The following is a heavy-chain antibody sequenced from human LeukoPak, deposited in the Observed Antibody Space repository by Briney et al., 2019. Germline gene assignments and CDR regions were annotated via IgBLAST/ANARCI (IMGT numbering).Heavy chain of an antibody. CDR1: GGSLSSVGYF. CDR3: ARQVGSSRIDY. Sequence: SETLSLTYTVSGGSLSSVGYFWSWIRQSPGKGLEWIGYIYPGGTTSYNPSLTSRVTISLDRSRSQFSLKLSSVTAADTAVYYCARQVGSSRIDYWGQGTLVTVSS. CDR2: IYPGGTT. J-gene: IGHJ4*02. D-gene: IGHD1-26*01. V-gene: IGHV4-61*08.